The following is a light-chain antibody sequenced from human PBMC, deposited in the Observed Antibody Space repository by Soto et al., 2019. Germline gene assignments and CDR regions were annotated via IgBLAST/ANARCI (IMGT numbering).Light chain of an antibody. CDR1: QGISNY. CDR3: QEYYSDPRT. CDR2: AAS. V-gene: IGKV1-27*01. J-gene: IGKJ2*02. Sequence: DIQMTQSPSSLSASVGDRVTITCRASQGISNYLAWYQQKPGKPPNLLIYAASTLQSGVPPRFSGSGSGTDFTLTISSLQPEDVATDFCQEYYSDPRTFGQGTKLEIK.